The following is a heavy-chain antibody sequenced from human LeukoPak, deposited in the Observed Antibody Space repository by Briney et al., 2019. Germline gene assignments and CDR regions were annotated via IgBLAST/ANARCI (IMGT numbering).Heavy chain of an antibody. Sequence: GGSLRHSCAASGFTFSGSAMHWVRQASGKGLEWVRRIRSKANSYATAYAASVKGRFTISRDDSKNTAYLQMNSLKTEDTAVYYCTRRQEYQLLYDRVYDYWGQGTLVTVSS. D-gene: IGHD2-2*02. CDR3: TRRQEYQLLYDRVYDY. J-gene: IGHJ4*02. CDR2: IRSKANSYAT. CDR1: GFTFSGSA. V-gene: IGHV3-73*01.